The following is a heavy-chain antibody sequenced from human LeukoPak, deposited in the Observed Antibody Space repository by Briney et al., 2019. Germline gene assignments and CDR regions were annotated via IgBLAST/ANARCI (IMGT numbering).Heavy chain of an antibody. D-gene: IGHD6-13*01. CDR2: ISTSGAST. Sequence: GVSLRLSCAASGFTSSAYAMSWVRQAPGKGLEWVSGISTSGASTYYADSVKGRFTISRDISRNTLYLQMNSLRAEDAAVYYCARDRGNPKAAAGVYHSDYWGQGTLVTVSS. CDR3: ARDRGNPKAAAGVYHSDY. V-gene: IGHV3-23*01. J-gene: IGHJ4*02. CDR1: GFTSSAYA.